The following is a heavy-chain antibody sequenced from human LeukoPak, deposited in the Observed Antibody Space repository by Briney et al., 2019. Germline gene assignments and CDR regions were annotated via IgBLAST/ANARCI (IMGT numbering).Heavy chain of an antibody. D-gene: IGHD3-22*01. J-gene: IGHJ4*02. CDR2: IYYSGST. V-gene: IGHV4-39*01. Sequence: SETLSLTCTVSGGSISSSSYYWGWIRQPPGKGLEWIGSIYYSGSTYYNPSLKCRVTISVDTSKNQFSLKLSSVTAADTAVYYSASYYYDSSAYYEPFDYWGQGTLVTVSS. CDR1: GGSISSSSYY. CDR3: ASYYYDSSAYYEPFDY.